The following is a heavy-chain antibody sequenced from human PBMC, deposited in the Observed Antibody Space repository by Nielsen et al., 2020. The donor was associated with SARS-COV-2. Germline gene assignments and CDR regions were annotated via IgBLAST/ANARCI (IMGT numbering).Heavy chain of an antibody. CDR1: GGSFFGYS. CDR3: ARGRFYYGSGSYLSY. D-gene: IGHD3-10*01. J-gene: IGHJ4*02. CDR2: INHSGST. Sequence: SETLSLTCGVSGGSFFGYSWTWIRQPPGKGLEWIGEINHSGSTNYNPSLKSRVTISVDTSKNQFSLKLSSVTAADTAVYYCARGRFYYGSGSYLSYWGQGTLVTVSS. V-gene: IGHV4-34*01.